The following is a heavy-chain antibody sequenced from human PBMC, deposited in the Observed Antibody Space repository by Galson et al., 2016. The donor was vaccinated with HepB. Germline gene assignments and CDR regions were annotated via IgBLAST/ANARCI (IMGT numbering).Heavy chain of an antibody. J-gene: IGHJ5*02. D-gene: IGHD3-3*01. V-gene: IGHV4-39*01. Sequence: SETLSLTCSVSGVFITTTSYYWGWIRQPPGKKLEWIASVYSTGSTYYNPSLRRRIAISIDSSKNQFSLNLTSVTATDTAVYYCVRHSDVSSAQGTFDPWGQGVLVTVSS. CDR1: GVFITTTSYY. CDR2: VYSTGST. CDR3: VRHSDVSSAQGTFDP.